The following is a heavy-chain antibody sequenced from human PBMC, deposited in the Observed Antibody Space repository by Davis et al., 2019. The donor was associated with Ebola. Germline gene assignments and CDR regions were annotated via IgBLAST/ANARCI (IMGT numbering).Heavy chain of an antibody. J-gene: IGHJ6*02. V-gene: IGHV3-48*02. CDR1: GFTFSHYA. D-gene: IGHD2-2*01. CDR3: ARRILSSSRGGMDV. CDR2: VAAAGDHI. Sequence: PGGSLRLSCAASGFTFSHYAMYWVRQAPGKGLGWVSHVAAAGDHISYADFVEGRFIISRDNAKNSLYLQMNSLRDEDTAVYFCARRILSSSRGGMDVWGRGTTVVVSS.